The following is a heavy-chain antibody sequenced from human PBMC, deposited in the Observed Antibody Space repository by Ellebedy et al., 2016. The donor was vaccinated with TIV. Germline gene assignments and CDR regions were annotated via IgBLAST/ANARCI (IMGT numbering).Heavy chain of an antibody. V-gene: IGHV1-18*01. J-gene: IGHJ5*02. CDR3: ARMGVANWFDP. CDR1: GYSFTSYG. D-gene: IGHD3-16*01. CDR2: ISPYNGNT. Sequence: AASVKVSCKASGYSFTSYGISWVRQAPGQGLEWMGWISPYNGNTNYAQKLQGRVTMTTDTSTSTAYMELRSLRYDDTAVYYCARMGVANWFDPWGQGTPVTVSS.